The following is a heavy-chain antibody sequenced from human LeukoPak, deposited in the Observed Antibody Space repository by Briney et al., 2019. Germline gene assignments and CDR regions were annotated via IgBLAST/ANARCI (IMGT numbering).Heavy chain of an antibody. J-gene: IGHJ6*03. CDR3: ARAPAYCGGDCYSHYYYMDV. Sequence: PSETLSLTCTVSGGSISSSSYYWGWIRQPPGKGLEWIGSIYYSGSTYYNPSLKSRVTISVDTSKNQFSLKLSSVTAADTAVYYCARAPAYCGGDCYSHYYYMDVWGKGTTVTVSS. V-gene: IGHV4-39*07. CDR2: IYYSGST. D-gene: IGHD2-21*01. CDR1: GGSISSSSYY.